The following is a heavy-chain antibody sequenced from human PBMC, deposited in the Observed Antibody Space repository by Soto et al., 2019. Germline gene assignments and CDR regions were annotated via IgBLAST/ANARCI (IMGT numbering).Heavy chain of an antibody. CDR1: GYSFTTYY. D-gene: IGHD2-15*01. CDR2: INPSAGST. V-gene: IGHV1-46*01. Sequence: QVQLAQSGAEVKKPGASVKVSCRASGYSFTTYYIHSVRQAHGQGPEWMGVINPSAGSTTYAQKFQGRVTMTWDTSTTTVYMDLSSLRSEDTAVYYCAREGLIQHACSSYFGMDVWGQGTTVTVSS. CDR3: AREGLIQHACSSYFGMDV. J-gene: IGHJ6*02.